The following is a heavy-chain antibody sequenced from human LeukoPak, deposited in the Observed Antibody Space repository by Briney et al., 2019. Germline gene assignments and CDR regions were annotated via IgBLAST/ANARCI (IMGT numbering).Heavy chain of an antibody. J-gene: IGHJ4*02. V-gene: IGHV3-53*01. Sequence: GGSLRLSCAASGFTVSNNYMSWVRQAPGKGLEWVSVIHSGGTTNYADSVQGRSTISRDNSKTTVYLHMNSLRAEDTAVYYCARDSDSGYGPFASWGQGTLVTVSS. D-gene: IGHD5-12*01. CDR2: IHSGGTT. CDR1: GFTVSNNY. CDR3: ARDSDSGYGPFAS.